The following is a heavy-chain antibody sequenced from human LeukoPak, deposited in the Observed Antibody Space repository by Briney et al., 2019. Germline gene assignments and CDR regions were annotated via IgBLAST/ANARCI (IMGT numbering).Heavy chain of an antibody. CDR2: MNPNSGNT. CDR1: GYTFTSYD. D-gene: IGHD3-10*01. Sequence: ASVKVSCKASGYTFTSYDINWVRQATGQGLEWMGWMNPNSGNTGYAQKFQGRVTMTRNTSISTAYMELSSLRSEDTAVYYCARHRRITMVRGSFFDYWGQGTLVTVPS. CDR3: ARHRRITMVRGSFFDY. J-gene: IGHJ4*02. V-gene: IGHV1-8*01.